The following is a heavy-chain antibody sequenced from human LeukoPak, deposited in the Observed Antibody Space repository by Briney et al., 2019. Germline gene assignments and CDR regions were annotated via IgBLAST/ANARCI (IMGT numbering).Heavy chain of an antibody. J-gene: IGHJ4*02. CDR1: AYMFTTYY. Sequence: GASVKVSCKASAYMFTTYYTYWVRQAPGQGLEWMGMINPSGGSTRYAQKFQGRVTVTRDTSTSTVYMELSSLRSEDTAVYYCAREDYGDPKGFDYWGQGTLVTVSS. CDR2: INPSGGST. CDR3: AREDYGDPKGFDY. D-gene: IGHD4-17*01. V-gene: IGHV1-46*01.